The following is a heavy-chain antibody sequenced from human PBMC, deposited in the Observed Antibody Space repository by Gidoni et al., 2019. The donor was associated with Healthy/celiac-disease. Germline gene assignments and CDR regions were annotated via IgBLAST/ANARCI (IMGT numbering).Heavy chain of an antibody. V-gene: IGHV3-9*01. CDR3: AKDMGGYYLGIDY. CDR2: ISWNSGSI. D-gene: IGHD3-22*01. Sequence: EVQLVESGGGLVQPGRSLRLSCAASGFTFDDYAMHWVRQAPEKGLEWVSGISWNSGSIGYADSVKGRFTISRDNAKNSLYLQMNSLRAEDTALYYCAKDMGGYYLGIDYWGQGTLVTVSS. CDR1: GFTFDDYA. J-gene: IGHJ4*02.